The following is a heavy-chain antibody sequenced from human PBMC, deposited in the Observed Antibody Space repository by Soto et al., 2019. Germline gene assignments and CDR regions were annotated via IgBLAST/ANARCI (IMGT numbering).Heavy chain of an antibody. V-gene: IGHV3-11*06. CDR3: VRGGGGGLFDP. CDR2: ISPGSRYP. Sequence: GGSLRLSCAGSGFTFGDSYVSWIRQAPGKGLEWLSYISPGSRYPAYADSVKGRFTISRDNAKRSLYLQMMSLTAEDTAIYYCVRGGGGGLFDPWGQGTMVTVSS. D-gene: IGHD2-15*01. CDR1: GFTFGDSY. J-gene: IGHJ5*02.